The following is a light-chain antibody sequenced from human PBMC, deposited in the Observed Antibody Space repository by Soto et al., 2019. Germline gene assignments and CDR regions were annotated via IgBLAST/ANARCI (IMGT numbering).Light chain of an antibody. CDR2: DVS. V-gene: IGLV2-14*01. CDR3: SSYRSSSTLYV. Sequence: QSALTQPASVSGSPGQSITISCTGTSSDVGGYDYVSWYQQHPGKAPNLMIYDVSNRPSGVSNRFSGSKSGNTASLTISGLQAEDEADYYCSSYRSSSTLYVFGTRTKLTVL. J-gene: IGLJ1*01. CDR1: SSDVGGYDY.